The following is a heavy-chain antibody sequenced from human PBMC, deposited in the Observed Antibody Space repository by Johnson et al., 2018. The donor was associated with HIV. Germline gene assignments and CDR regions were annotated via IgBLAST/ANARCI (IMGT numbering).Heavy chain of an antibody. CDR1: GFTFKDYY. D-gene: IGHD1-1*01. CDR2: ISSSGTTK. Sequence: QVQLVESGGGLVKPGGSLRLSCAASGFTFKDYYMNWVRQTPGKGLEWVAHISSSGTTKYYADSVKGRFTISRDNAKNSLYLQMNSLRAEDTAVYYCARAEPWDRRHYAFDSWGQGTVVTVSS. J-gene: IGHJ3*02. CDR3: ARAEPWDRRHYAFDS. V-gene: IGHV3-11*01.